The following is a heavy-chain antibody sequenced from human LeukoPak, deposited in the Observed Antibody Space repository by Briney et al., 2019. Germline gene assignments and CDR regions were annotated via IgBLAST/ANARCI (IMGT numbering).Heavy chain of an antibody. CDR1: GFTFSSYA. CDR3: GKRSTSLRGRGNY. V-gene: IGHV3-30*04. J-gene: IGHJ4*02. D-gene: IGHD2-2*01. CDR2: ISYDGSNE. Sequence: PGGSLRLSCAASGFTFSSYAMHWVRQAPGKGLEWVALISYDGSNENYADSVRGRFTISRHNSRNAVDLQMNSPRAEDTAVYYCGKRSTSLRGRGNYWGQGALVTVSS.